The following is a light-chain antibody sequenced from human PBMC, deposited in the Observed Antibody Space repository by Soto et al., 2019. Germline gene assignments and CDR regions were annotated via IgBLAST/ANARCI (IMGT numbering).Light chain of an antibody. CDR1: SSDVGSHNL. J-gene: IGLJ1*01. V-gene: IGLV2-23*01. CDR2: EAS. CDR3: CSNAGSSTYV. Sequence: QSVLTQPASVSGSPGQSITISCTGTSSDVGSHNLVSWYQQYPGKAPKLIIFEASKRPSGVSNRFSASKSGSTASLTISGLQAEDEADYYCCSNAGSSTYVFGTGPKLTVL.